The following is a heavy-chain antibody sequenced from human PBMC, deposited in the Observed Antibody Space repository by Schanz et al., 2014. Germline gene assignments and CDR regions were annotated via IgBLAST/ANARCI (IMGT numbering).Heavy chain of an antibody. CDR2: IYYGGST. V-gene: IGHV4-59*05. CDR3: GHYDTNVPAYYYFGLGV. D-gene: IGHD3-22*01. Sequence: QLPLQESGPGLLKPSETLSLTCAVYGGPFSGYFWSWIRQSPGQGLEWIGDIYYGGSTYYNPSLRRRGTISKATPKNPFSLQLTSVTAADTADCTVGHYDTNVPAYYYFGLGVWGQGTTVTVSS. CDR1: GGPFSGYF. J-gene: IGHJ6*02.